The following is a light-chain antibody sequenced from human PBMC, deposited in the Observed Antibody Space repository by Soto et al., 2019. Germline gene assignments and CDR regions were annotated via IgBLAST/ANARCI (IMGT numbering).Light chain of an antibody. V-gene: IGKV1-5*03. Sequence: DIQMTQSPSTLSVSLVDRVTITCRASQTISSWLAWYQQKPGKAPKLLIYKASTLKSGVPSRFSGSGSGTEFTLTISSLQPDDFATYYCQHYSSYSEAFGQGTKVDI. CDR3: QHYSSYSEA. J-gene: IGKJ1*01. CDR1: QTISSW. CDR2: KAS.